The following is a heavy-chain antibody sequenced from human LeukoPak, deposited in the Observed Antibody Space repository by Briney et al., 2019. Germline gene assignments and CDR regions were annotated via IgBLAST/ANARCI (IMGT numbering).Heavy chain of an antibody. D-gene: IGHD6-19*01. CDR1: GGSISSSSYY. J-gene: IGHJ4*02. V-gene: IGHV4-39*01. CDR3: ARHKQWLVGGPDY. CDR2: IYYSGST. Sequence: KSSETLSLTCTVSGGSISSSSYYWGRLRQPPGKGPEWIGSIYYSGSTYYNPSLKSRVTIAVDTSKNQFSLKLSSVTAADTAVYYCARHKQWLVGGPDYWGQGTLVTVSS.